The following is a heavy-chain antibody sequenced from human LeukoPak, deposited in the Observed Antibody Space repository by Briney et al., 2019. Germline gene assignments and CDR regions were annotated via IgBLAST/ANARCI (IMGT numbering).Heavy chain of an antibody. D-gene: IGHD6-13*01. Sequence: PSETLSLTCTVSGGSISSGSYYWNWIRQPAGKGLEWIGRIYTSGNTNYNPSLKSRVTMSVDTSKNQFSLKLSSVTAADTAVYYCARLSSSWYQDWYFDLWGRGTLVTVSS. CDR2: IYTSGNT. CDR1: GGSISSGSYY. V-gene: IGHV4-61*02. CDR3: ARLSSSWYQDWYFDL. J-gene: IGHJ2*01.